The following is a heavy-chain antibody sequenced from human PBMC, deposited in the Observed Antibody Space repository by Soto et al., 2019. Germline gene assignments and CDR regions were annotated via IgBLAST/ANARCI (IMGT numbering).Heavy chain of an antibody. D-gene: IGHD1-20*01. V-gene: IGHV4-31*03. CDR3: VRGMDLYKYGF. J-gene: IGHJ4*02. Sequence: QVQLQESGPGLVKPSGTLSLTCTVSGVSINNGNDYWTWIRQHPGKGLEWIGHVHYSGSIHYNPSLQSRVTMSVDTSKNQVSLELSSATVSDTAVYYCVRGMDLYKYGFWGQGTLVTVSS. CDR1: GVSINNGNDY. CDR2: VHYSGSI.